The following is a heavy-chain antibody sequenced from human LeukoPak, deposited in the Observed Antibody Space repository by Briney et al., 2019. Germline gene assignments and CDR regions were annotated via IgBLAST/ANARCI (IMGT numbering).Heavy chain of an antibody. CDR3: ARSNWGTGYRPQDYFYYYMDV. D-gene: IGHD3/OR15-3a*01. Sequence: PGGSLRLSCAASGFSLSDYSMNWVRQAPGKGLQWVSYISSRDATIYYADSVKGRFTISRDNAKNSLYLQMNSLRAEDTAVYYCARSNWGTGYRPQDYFYYYMDVWGKGTTVTVSS. CDR2: ISSRDATI. V-gene: IGHV3-48*04. J-gene: IGHJ6*03. CDR1: GFSLSDYS.